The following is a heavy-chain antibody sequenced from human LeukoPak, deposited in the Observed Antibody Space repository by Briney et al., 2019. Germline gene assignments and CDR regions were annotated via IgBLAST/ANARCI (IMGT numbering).Heavy chain of an antibody. J-gene: IGHJ4*02. CDR1: GFMFSSNW. V-gene: IGHV3-7*03. CDR2: IKEDGTET. CDR3: AKDEGLGSSSDY. D-gene: IGHD3-16*01. Sequence: PGGSLRLSCAASGFMFSSNWMSRVRLAPGKGLEWVANIKEDGTETYYVDSVKGRFTISRDNAKNSLYLQMNSLRVEDTAVYYCAKDEGLGSSSDYWGQGTLVTVSS.